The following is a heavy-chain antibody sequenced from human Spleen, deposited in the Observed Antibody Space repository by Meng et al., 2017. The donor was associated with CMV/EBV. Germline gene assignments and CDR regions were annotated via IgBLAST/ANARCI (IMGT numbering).Heavy chain of an antibody. CDR1: GFTFSSYS. CDR3: ATFGHCSGGSCFTYNYYGMDV. Sequence: GESLKISCAASGFTFSSYSMNWVRQAPGKGLEWVSSISSSSSYIYYADSVKGRFTISRDNAKNSLYLQMISLRAEDTAVYYCATFGHCSGGSCFTYNYYGMDVWGQGTTVTVSS. V-gene: IGHV3-21*04. CDR2: ISSSSSYI. J-gene: IGHJ6*02. D-gene: IGHD2-15*01.